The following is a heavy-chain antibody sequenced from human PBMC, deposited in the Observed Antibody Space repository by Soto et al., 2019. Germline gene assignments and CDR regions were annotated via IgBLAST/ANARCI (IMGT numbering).Heavy chain of an antibody. CDR1: GFTFSSYA. CDR3: AREKQQLVELDY. D-gene: IGHD6-13*01. V-gene: IGHV3-30-3*01. Sequence: QVQLVESGGGVVQPGRSLRLSCAASGFTFSSYAMHWVRQAPGKGLEWVAVISYDGSNKYYADSVKGRFTISRDNSKNTLYLQVNSLRAEDTAVYYCAREKQQLVELDYWGQGTLVTVSS. J-gene: IGHJ4*02. CDR2: ISYDGSNK.